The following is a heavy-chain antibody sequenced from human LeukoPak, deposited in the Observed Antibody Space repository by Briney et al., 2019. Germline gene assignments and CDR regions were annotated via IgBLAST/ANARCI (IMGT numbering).Heavy chain of an antibody. Sequence: GGSPRLSCAASGFTFSKYAMSWIRQAPGKGLEWVSYISSGSSYTNYADSVKGRFTISRDNAKNSLYLQMNSLRAEDTAVYYCARLRVDYGGNFFDLWGRGTLVTVSS. D-gene: IGHD4-23*01. CDR2: ISSGSSYT. CDR3: ARLRVDYGGNFFDL. J-gene: IGHJ2*01. CDR1: GFTFSKYA. V-gene: IGHV3-11*03.